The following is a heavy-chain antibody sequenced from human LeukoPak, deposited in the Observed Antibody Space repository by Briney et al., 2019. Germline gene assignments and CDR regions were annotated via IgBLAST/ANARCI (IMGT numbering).Heavy chain of an antibody. CDR2: INHSGST. J-gene: IGHJ4*02. D-gene: IGHD3-9*01. V-gene: IGHV4-34*01. CDR3: ARRQYDILTGYYLPKHYYFDY. Sequence: SETLSLTCAVYGGSFSGYYWSWIRQPPGKGLEWIGEINHSGSTNYNPSLKSRVTISVDTSKNQFSLKLSSVTAADTAVYYCARRQYDILTGYYLPKHYYFDYWGQGTLVTVSS. CDR1: GGSFSGYY.